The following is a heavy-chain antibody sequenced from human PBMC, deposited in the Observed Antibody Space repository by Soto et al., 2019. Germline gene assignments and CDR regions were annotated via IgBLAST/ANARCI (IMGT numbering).Heavy chain of an antibody. CDR3: ARGPAPNYYYYGMDV. CDR1: GYTFTSYG. V-gene: IGHV1-18*01. CDR2: ISAYNGNT. D-gene: IGHD2-2*01. J-gene: IGHJ6*02. Sequence: ASVKVSCKASGYTFTSYGISWVRQAPGQGLEWMGWISAYNGNTNYAQKLQGRVTMTTDTSTSTAYMELRSLRSDDTAVYYCARGPAPNYYYYGMDVWGQGTTVTVSS.